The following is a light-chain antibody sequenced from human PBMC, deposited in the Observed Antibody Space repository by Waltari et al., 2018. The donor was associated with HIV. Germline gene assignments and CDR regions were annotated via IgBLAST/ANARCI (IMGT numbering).Light chain of an antibody. CDR3: CSYGGTYNV. V-gene: IGLV2-11*01. CDR2: EVS. J-gene: IGLJ1*01. CDR1: SSDVGGYNS. Sequence: QSALTQPRSVSGSPGLSVTISCTGTSSDVGGYNSVSWYQQHPGKAPKLLIYEVSKWPSGVPDRFSGSKSGNTASLTISGLRADDEADYYCCSYGGTYNVFGTGTKVTIL.